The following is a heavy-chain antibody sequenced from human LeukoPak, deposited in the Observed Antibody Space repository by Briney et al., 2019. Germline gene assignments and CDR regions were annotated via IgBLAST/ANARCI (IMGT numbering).Heavy chain of an antibody. J-gene: IGHJ4*02. CDR3: ARQDMQWLVNY. CDR2: IYYSGST. Sequence: SETLSLTCTASGGSISSYYWSWIRQPPGKGLEWIGYIYYSGSTNYNPSLKSRVTISVDTSKNQFSLKLSSVTAADTAVYYCARQDMQWLVNYWGQGTLVTVSS. V-gene: IGHV4-59*08. D-gene: IGHD6-19*01. CDR1: GGSISSYY.